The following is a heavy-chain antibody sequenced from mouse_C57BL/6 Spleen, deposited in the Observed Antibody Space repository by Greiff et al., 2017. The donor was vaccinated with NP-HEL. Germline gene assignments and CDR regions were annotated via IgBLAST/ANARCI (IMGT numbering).Heavy chain of an antibody. J-gene: IGHJ1*03. CDR2: INPNNGGT. CDR1: GYTFTDYY. CDR3: ARQSTVVGDWYFDV. Sequence: VQLQQSGPELVKPGASVKISCKASGYTFTDYYMNWVKQSHGKSLEWIGDINPNNGGTSYNQKFKGKATLTVDKSSSTAYMELRSLTSEDSAVYYCARQSTVVGDWYFDVWGTGTTVTVSS. D-gene: IGHD1-1*02. V-gene: IGHV1-26*01.